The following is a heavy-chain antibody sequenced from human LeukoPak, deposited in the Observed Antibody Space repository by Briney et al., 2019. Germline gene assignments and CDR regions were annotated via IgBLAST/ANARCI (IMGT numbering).Heavy chain of an antibody. CDR1: GFTFSTYA. CDR3: AKHTPLRGYSHGFDY. Sequence: GGSLRLSCAASGFTFSTYAMSWVRQAPGKGLEWVSAISDSGGLTFYADSVEGRFIISRDNSKNTLYLQMNSLRAEDTALYYCAKHTPLRGYSHGFDYWGQGTLVTVSS. CDR2: ISDSGGLT. D-gene: IGHD5-18*01. J-gene: IGHJ4*02. V-gene: IGHV3-23*01.